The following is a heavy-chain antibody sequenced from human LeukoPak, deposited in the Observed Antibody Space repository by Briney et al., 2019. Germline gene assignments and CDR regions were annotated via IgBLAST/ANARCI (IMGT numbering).Heavy chain of an antibody. CDR2: INSDGSNT. J-gene: IGHJ4*02. V-gene: IGHV3-74*01. CDR3: ARPVGEYSSSWYKGTDY. Sequence: GGSLRLSCAASGFTFRSYWMHWVRQAPGKGLVWVSHINSDGSNTDYADSVKGRFTISRDNAKNSLYLQMNSLRAEDTAVYYCARPVGEYSSSWYKGTDYWGQGTLVTVSS. CDR1: GFTFRSYW. D-gene: IGHD6-13*01.